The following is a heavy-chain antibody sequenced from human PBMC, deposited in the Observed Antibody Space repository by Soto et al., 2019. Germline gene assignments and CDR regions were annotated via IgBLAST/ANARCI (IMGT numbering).Heavy chain of an antibody. CDR1: GGSISSGGYY. CDR3: ARGYDYYGMDV. Sequence: SETLSLTCTVSGGSISSGGYYWSWIRQHPGKGLEWIGYICYSGSTYYNPSLKSRVTISVDTSKNQFSLKLSSVTAADTAVYYCARGYDYYGMDVWGQGTTVTVSS. J-gene: IGHJ6*02. V-gene: IGHV4-31*03. CDR2: ICYSGST.